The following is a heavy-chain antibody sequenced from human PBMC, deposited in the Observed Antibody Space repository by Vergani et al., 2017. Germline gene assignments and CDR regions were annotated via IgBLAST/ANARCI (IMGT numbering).Heavy chain of an antibody. CDR3: VRDPWESGGPYSGC. V-gene: IGHV4-38-2*02. J-gene: IGHJ4*02. CDR1: GYSISSGYY. CDR2: ISHSGYT. D-gene: IGHD2-15*01. Sequence: QVQLQESGPGLLKPSETLSLTCTVSGYSISSGYYWGWIRQPPGKGLEWIGSISHSGYTFYSPSRKSRVSMSVDTSKNQFSLGVNSVTAADTAVYYCVRDPWESGGPYSGCWGRGTLVSVSS.